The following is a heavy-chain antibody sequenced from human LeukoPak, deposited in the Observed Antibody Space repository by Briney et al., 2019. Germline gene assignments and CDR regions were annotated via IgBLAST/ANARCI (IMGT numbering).Heavy chain of an antibody. D-gene: IGHD6-13*01. CDR2: ISNSGDTI. V-gene: IGHV3-48*01. J-gene: IGHJ5*02. CDR1: GFTFSSDS. CDR3: AKDWYSSSPHWFDP. Sequence: GGSLRLSCAASGFTFSSDSMNWVRQAPGKGLEWIAYISNSGDTIYYADSVKGRFTISRDNAKDSLSLQMNSLRAEDTAVYYCAKDWYSSSPHWFDPWGQGTLVTVSS.